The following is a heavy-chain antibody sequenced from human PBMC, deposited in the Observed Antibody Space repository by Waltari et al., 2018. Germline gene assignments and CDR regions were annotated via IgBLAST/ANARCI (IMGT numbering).Heavy chain of an antibody. Sequence: QVQLVESGGGVVQPGGSLRLSCAASGFAFSTYGMHWVRQAPGKGLEGVAFIRDDGNIKNYADSVKGRFTISRDNSKNTLSLQVNSLGAEDTAVYYCAKDPYSNYDSYYSYMDVWGKGTTVTISS. J-gene: IGHJ6*03. CDR1: GFAFSTYG. D-gene: IGHD4-4*01. CDR3: AKDPYSNYDSYYSYMDV. V-gene: IGHV3-30*02. CDR2: IRDDGNIK.